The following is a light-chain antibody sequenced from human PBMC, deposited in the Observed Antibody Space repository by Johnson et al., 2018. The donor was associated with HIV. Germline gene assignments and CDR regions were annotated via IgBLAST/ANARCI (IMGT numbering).Light chain of an antibody. CDR3: GTWDSSLSVYV. J-gene: IGLJ1*01. CDR1: SSNIGDNY. V-gene: IGLV1-51*01. CDR2: DNN. Sequence: QSVLTQPPSVSAAPGQKVTISCSGSSSNIGDNYVSWYQQLPGTAPKLLIYDNNKRPSGIPDRFSGSKSGTSATLGITGPQTGDEADYYCGTWDSSLSVYVFGTGTKVT.